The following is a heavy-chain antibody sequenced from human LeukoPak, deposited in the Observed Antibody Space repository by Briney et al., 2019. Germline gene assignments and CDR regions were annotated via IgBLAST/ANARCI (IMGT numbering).Heavy chain of an antibody. CDR2: IYSGGNT. D-gene: IGHD2-8*02. CDR1: GFTVSSNY. J-gene: IGHJ4*02. V-gene: IGHV3-53*01. CDR3: ARDGGGVLGY. Sequence: GGSPRLSCAASGFTVSSNYMSWVRQTPGKGLEWVSVIYSGGNTHYIDSVKGRFTISRDNSKNTLYLQMNNLRAEDTAVYYCARDGGGVLGYWGQGTLVTVSS.